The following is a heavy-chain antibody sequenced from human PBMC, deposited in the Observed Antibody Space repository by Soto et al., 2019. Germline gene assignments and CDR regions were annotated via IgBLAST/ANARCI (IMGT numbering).Heavy chain of an antibody. J-gene: IGHJ4*02. CDR3: ARGRYNWNDGVYHFGS. CDR1: GFPFSHYW. CDR2: IKEDGIEK. Sequence: PGGSMKLSCVGSGFPFSHYWMSSVRLAPGKGLEWVANIKEDGIEKYYVDSVKGRFTISRDHAKNSVYLQMNILRAEDTAVFYCARGRYNWNDGVYHFGSWGQGALVTVSS. V-gene: IGHV3-7*03. D-gene: IGHD1-20*01.